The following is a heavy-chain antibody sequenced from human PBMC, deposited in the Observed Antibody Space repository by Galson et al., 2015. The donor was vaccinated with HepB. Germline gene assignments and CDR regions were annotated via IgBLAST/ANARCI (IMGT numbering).Heavy chain of an antibody. CDR3: AKPGTIVWYFDL. CDR2: ISGSGGST. Sequence: SLRLSCAASGFTFSSYAMSWVRQAPGKGLEWVSAISGSGGSTYYADSVKGRFTISRDNSKNTLYLQMNSLRAEDTAVYYCAKPGTIVWYFDLWGRGTLVTVSS. CDR1: GFTFSSYA. D-gene: IGHD3-3*01. J-gene: IGHJ2*01. V-gene: IGHV3-23*01.